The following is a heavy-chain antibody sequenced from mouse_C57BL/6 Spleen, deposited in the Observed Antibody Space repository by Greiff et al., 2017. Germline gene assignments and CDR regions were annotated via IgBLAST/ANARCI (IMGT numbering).Heavy chain of an antibody. CDR1: GFTFSSYA. J-gene: IGHJ4*01. Sequence: EVHLVESGEGLVKPGGSLKLSCAASGFTFSSYAMSWVRQTPEKRLEWVAYISSGGDYIYYADTVKGRFTISRDNARNTLYLQMSSLKSEDTAMYYCTREVTTVVATKAMDYWGQGTSVTVSS. CDR2: ISSGGDYI. CDR3: TREVTTVVATKAMDY. D-gene: IGHD1-1*01. V-gene: IGHV5-9-1*02.